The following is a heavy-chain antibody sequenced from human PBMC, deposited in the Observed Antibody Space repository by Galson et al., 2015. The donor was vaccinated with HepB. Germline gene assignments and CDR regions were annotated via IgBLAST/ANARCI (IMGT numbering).Heavy chain of an antibody. J-gene: IGHJ4*02. D-gene: IGHD3-10*01. CDR1: GFTFSSYA. CDR2: ISYDGSNK. V-gene: IGHV3-30*04. CDR3: ASSITMVRGVPLFDY. Sequence: SLRLSCAASGFTFSSYAMHWVRQAPGKGLEWVAVISYDGSNKYYADSVKGRFTISRDNSKNTLYLQMNSLRAEDTAVYYCASSITMVRGVPLFDYWGQGTLVTVSS.